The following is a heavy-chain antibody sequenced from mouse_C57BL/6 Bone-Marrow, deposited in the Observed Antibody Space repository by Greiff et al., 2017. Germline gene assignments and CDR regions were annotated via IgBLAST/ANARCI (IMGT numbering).Heavy chain of an antibody. Sequence: QVQLQQSGAELARPGASVKMSCKASGYTFTSYTMPWVKQRPGQGLEWIGYINPSSGYTKYNQKFEDKATLTADKSSSTAYMQLSSLTSEDSAVYYCARGYSNYYYWGQGTTLTVSS. J-gene: IGHJ2*01. CDR2: INPSSGYT. CDR3: ARGYSNYYY. V-gene: IGHV1-4*01. CDR1: GYTFTSYT. D-gene: IGHD2-5*01.